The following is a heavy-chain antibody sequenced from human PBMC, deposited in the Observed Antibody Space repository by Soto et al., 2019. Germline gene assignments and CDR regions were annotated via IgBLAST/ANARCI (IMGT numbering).Heavy chain of an antibody. D-gene: IGHD1-26*01. J-gene: IGHJ6*03. CDR2: INWNGAST. V-gene: IGHV3-20*04. Sequence: GGSLRLSCAVSGFTYHDFGMSWVRQAPGKGLEWVAGINWNGASTTYEESVRGRFTISRDNAKNSLYLQMNSLGAEDSAIYYCARGSRPAVDYYYYMDVWGKGTTVTVSS. CDR3: ARGSRPAVDYYYYMDV. CDR1: GFTYHDFG.